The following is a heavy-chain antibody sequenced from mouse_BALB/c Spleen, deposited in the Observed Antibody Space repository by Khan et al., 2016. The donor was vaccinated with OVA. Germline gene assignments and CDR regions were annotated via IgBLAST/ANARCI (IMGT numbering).Heavy chain of an antibody. V-gene: IGHV1S136*01. Sequence: VQLQQSGPELVEPGASVKMSCKASGYTFTNYVIHWVKQKPGQGLEWIGYINPDNAGTRYNEKFKGKATLTSDISSNSAYMELLSLTSEDSAVYYCAREASSWDFSFPYWGQGTLVTVSA. CDR2: INPDNAGT. D-gene: IGHD4-1*01. CDR1: GYTFTNYV. J-gene: IGHJ3*01. CDR3: AREASSWDFSFPY.